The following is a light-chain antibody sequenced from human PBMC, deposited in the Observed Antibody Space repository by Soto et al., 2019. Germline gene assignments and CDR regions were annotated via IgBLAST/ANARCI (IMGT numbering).Light chain of an antibody. Sequence: DIQMTQSPSTLSAFVGDRVTITCRASQSISSWLAWYQQKPGKAPNLLIYKASSLESGVPSRFSGSGSGTEFTLTISSLQPDDFATYYGQQYNTYSPTFGQGTKVEIK. V-gene: IGKV1-5*03. CDR2: KAS. CDR3: QQYNTYSPT. J-gene: IGKJ1*01. CDR1: QSISSW.